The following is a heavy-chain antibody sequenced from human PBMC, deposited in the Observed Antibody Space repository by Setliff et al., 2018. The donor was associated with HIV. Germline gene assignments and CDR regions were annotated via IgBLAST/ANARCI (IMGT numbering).Heavy chain of an antibody. Sequence: GGSLRLSCTASGFTFSIYSMNWVRQAPGKGLEWVSSISSSGKYIYYADSVKGRFTISRDDAKNSLYLEMNSLRVEDTAVYYCARVGLWSHYSPDYWGQGTLVTVSS. J-gene: IGHJ4*02. D-gene: IGHD3-3*01. CDR3: ARVGLWSHYSPDY. CDR1: GFTFSIYS. V-gene: IGHV3-21*04. CDR2: ISSSGKYI.